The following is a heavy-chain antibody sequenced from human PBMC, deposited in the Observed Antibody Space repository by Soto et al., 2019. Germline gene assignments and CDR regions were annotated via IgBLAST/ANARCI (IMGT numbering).Heavy chain of an antibody. CDR3: ARVLRYCSVGTVHPFYDVMEV. CDR2: INSDGSST. D-gene: IGHD2-15*01. Sequence: GGSLRLSCASSGFTFSNFWMHLVRQAPGKGLVWVARINSDGSSTSYADSVKGRFTISRDNAKNTLYVQMNSLRAEDTAVYYCARVLRYCSVGTVHPFYDVMEVWAPGTRVPASS. CDR1: GFTFSNFW. V-gene: IGHV3-74*01. J-gene: IGHJ6*02.